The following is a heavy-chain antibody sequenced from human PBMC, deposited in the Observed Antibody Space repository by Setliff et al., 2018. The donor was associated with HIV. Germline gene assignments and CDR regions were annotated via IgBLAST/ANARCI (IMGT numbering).Heavy chain of an antibody. Sequence: PGGSLRLSCAASGFIFSNYWMHWVRQAPGKGLEWVSGIIGSGLTTYYAASVKGRFTLSRDNSKNTLYLQMISLRGEDTAVYYCAKGGFGVPVAYATPLSWGQGTLVTVSS. CDR1: GFIFSNYW. J-gene: IGHJ5*02. D-gene: IGHD6-19*01. CDR2: IIGSGLTT. V-gene: IGHV3-23*01. CDR3: AKGGFGVPVAYATPLS.